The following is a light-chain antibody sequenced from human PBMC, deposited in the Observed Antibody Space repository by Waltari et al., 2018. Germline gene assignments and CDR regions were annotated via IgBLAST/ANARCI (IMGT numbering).Light chain of an antibody. CDR3: CSYAGNYKFV. Sequence: QSVLTQPRSVSGSPGQSVTISCTGTTRDVGSDASVSWYQQNAGKAPKLVIYDAVRRPSGVPYRFSGSKYGATASLTISGLQAEDEADYYCCSYAGNYKFVFGGGTKVTVL. V-gene: IGLV2-11*01. CDR1: TRDVGSDAS. CDR2: DAV. J-gene: IGLJ2*01.